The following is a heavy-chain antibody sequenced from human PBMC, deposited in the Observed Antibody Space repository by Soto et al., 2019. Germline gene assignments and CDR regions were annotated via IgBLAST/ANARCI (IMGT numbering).Heavy chain of an antibody. Sequence: EGQLVESGGGLIQPGGSLRLSCAASGFTVSKNYTSWVRQAPGKGLEWVSVIYSGGTTYYSDSVKGRFTISRDNSKNTLYLQMNSLRAEDTAVYYCARDGGSSGVDYWGQGTLVTVSS. CDR1: GFTVSKNY. V-gene: IGHV3-53*01. J-gene: IGHJ4*02. D-gene: IGHD6-19*01. CDR2: IYSGGTT. CDR3: ARDGGSSGVDY.